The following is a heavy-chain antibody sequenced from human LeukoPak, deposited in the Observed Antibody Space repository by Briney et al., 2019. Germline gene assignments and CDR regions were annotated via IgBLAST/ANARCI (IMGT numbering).Heavy chain of an antibody. CDR3: AKDTGSRYMYYFDY. V-gene: IGHV4-4*07. D-gene: IGHD2-8*02. Sequence: SETLSLTCTVSGGSISSYYWSWTRQPAGKGLEWIGRIYTSGSTNYNPSLKSRVTMSVDTSKNQFSLKLSSVTAADTAVYYCAKDTGSRYMYYFDYWGQGTLVTVSS. J-gene: IGHJ4*02. CDR2: IYTSGST. CDR1: GGSISSYY.